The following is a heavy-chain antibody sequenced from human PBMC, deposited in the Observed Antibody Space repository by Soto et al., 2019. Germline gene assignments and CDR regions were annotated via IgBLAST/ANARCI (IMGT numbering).Heavy chain of an antibody. CDR2: INAGNGNT. V-gene: IGHV1-3*05. Sequence: QVQLVQSGAEEKKPGASVKVSCKASGYTFTGYAMHWVRQAPGQRLEWMGWINAGNGNTKYSQKFQGRVTITRDKSANTAYMELSSLRSEDTSVYYCARAVAVPADFDYWGQGTLVTVSS. D-gene: IGHD6-19*01. CDR3: ARAVAVPADFDY. J-gene: IGHJ4*02. CDR1: GYTFTGYA.